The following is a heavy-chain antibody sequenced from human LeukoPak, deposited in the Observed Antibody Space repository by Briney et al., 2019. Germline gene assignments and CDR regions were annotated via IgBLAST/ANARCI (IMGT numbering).Heavy chain of an antibody. J-gene: IGHJ3*02. CDR2: INSDGSST. V-gene: IGHV3-74*01. CDR1: GFTFSSYW. Sequence: PGGSLRLSRAASGFTFSSYWMHWVRQAPGKGLVWVSRINSDGSSTRCADSVKGRFTISRDNAKNTLYLQMNSLRTEDTAVYYCARGTAGAFDIWGQGQWSPSLQ. D-gene: IGHD2-2*01. CDR3: ARGTAGAFDI.